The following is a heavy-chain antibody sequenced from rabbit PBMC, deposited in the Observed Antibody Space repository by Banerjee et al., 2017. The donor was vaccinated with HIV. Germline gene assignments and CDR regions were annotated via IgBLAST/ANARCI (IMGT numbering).Heavy chain of an antibody. CDR3: ARGWITMTMNL. D-gene: IGHD2-1*01. CDR2: INTISGDT. Sequence: QEQLEESGGDLVKPEGSLTLTCTASGFSFSSSYWICWVRQAPGKGLEWIACINTISGDTVYATWAKGRFTISKASSTTVTLQMTSLTAADTATYFCARGWITMTMNLWGPGTLVTVS. V-gene: IGHV1S45*01. CDR1: GFSFSSSYW. J-gene: IGHJ4*01.